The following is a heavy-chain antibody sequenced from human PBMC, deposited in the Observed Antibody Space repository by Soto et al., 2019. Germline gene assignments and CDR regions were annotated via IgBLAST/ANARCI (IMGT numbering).Heavy chain of an antibody. D-gene: IGHD2-15*01. V-gene: IGHV3-53*01. CDR3: ARVVVALLAWYFDL. CDR1: GFTVSSNY. Sequence: GGSLRLSCAASGFTVSSNYMSWVRQAPGKGLEWVSVIYSGGSTYYADSVKGRFTISRDNSKNTLYLQMNSLRAEDTAVYYCARVVVALLAWYFDLRGRGTLATVSS. CDR2: IYSGGST. J-gene: IGHJ2*01.